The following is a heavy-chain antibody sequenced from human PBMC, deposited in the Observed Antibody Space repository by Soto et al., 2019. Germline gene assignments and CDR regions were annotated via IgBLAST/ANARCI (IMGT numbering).Heavy chain of an antibody. Sequence: GASVKVSCKASGYTFTSYEINWVRQATGQGLEWMGWMNPNSGNTGYAQKFQGRVTMTRNTSISTAYMELSSLRSEDTAVYYCARGRGSWPYYYYYYGMDVWGQGTTVTVSS. V-gene: IGHV1-8*01. CDR3: ARGRGSWPYYYYYYGMDV. J-gene: IGHJ6*02. CDR1: GYTFTSYE. D-gene: IGHD2-15*01. CDR2: MNPNSGNT.